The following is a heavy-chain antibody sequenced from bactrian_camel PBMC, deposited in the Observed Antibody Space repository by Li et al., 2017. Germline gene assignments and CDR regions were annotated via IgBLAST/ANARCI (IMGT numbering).Heavy chain of an antibody. D-gene: IGHD3*01. CDR3: AADLGGSCYGMSADF. V-gene: IGHV3S53*01. CDR1: GRPISRTC. J-gene: IGHJ6*01. Sequence: HVQLVESGGGLVQFGGSLRLSCAASGRPISRTCMGWFRQSPGKERGGVATIDSGGSASYAFAVKGRFTISQDNAKNTLYLQMNNLTPEDTAMYYCAADLGGSCYGMSADF. CDR2: IDSGGSA.